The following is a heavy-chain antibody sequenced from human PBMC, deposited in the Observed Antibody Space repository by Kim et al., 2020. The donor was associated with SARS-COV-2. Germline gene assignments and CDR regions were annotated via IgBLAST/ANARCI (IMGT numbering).Heavy chain of an antibody. CDR3: ARARGYSSLDY. CDR1: GFTFSSYA. J-gene: IGHJ4*02. V-gene: IGHV3-30*04. CDR2: ISYDGSNK. D-gene: IGHD5-18*01. Sequence: LSLTCAASGFTFSSYAMHWVRQAPGKGLEWVAVISYDGSNKYYADSVKGRFTISRDNSKNTLYLQMNSLRAEDTAVYYCARARGYSSLDYWGQGTLV.